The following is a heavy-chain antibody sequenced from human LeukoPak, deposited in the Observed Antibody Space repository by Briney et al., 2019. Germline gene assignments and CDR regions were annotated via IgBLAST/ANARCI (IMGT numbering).Heavy chain of an antibody. Sequence: SETLSLTCAVYGRSFSGFYWTWIRQPPGKGLEWIGQINHSRSTHYNPSLKSRVTISVDTSKNQFSLKLSSVTAADTAVYYCARVPKYFDLWGRGTLVTVSS. CDR1: GRSFSGFY. V-gene: IGHV4-34*01. CDR2: INHSRST. CDR3: ARVPKYFDL. J-gene: IGHJ2*01.